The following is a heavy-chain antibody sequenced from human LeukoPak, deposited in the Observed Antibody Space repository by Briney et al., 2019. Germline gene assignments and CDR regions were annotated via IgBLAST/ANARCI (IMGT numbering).Heavy chain of an antibody. CDR1: GGSFSGYY. V-gene: IGHV4-34*01. J-gene: IGHJ5*02. CDR2: INHSGST. D-gene: IGHD3-10*01. CDR3: ARQPYYYGSGSNAHWFDP. Sequence: PSETLSLTCAVYGGSFSGYYWSWIRQPPGKGLEWIGEINHSGSTNYNPSLKSRVTISADTSKHQFSLKLSSVTAADTAEYYCARQPYYYGSGSNAHWFDPWGQGTLVTVSS.